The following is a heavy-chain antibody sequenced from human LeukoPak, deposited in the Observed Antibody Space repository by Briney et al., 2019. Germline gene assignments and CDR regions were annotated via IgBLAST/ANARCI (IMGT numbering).Heavy chain of an antibody. Sequence: GGSLRLSCAASGFTFSSYGMSWVRRAPGKGLEWVSAISGSGGSTYYADSVKGRFTISRDNSKNTLYLQMNSLRAEDTAVYYCAKDSGDSSSLNWGQGTLVTVSS. J-gene: IGHJ4*02. CDR2: ISGSGGST. CDR1: GFTFSSYG. CDR3: AKDSGDSSSLN. D-gene: IGHD6-13*01. V-gene: IGHV3-23*01.